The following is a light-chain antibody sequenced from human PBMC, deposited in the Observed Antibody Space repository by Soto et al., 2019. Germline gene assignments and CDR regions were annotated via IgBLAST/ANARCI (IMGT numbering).Light chain of an antibody. V-gene: IGKV3-15*01. CDR1: QGVSSS. CDR3: QQYSDWPRT. J-gene: IGKJ1*01. CDR2: GAS. Sequence: EIVMTQSPATLSVSPGERATLSCRASQGVSSSLAWYQQKFGQAPRLLIYGASTRATGVPARFSGSGSGTEFTLTISSLQSEDFAVYFCQQYSDWPRTFGQGTKVEIK.